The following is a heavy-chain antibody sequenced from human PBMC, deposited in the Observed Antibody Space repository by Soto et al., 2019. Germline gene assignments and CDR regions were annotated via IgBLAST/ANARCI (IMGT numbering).Heavy chain of an antibody. Sequence: GGSLRLSCAASGFTFSSYGMHWVRQAPGKGLEWVAVIWYDGSNKYYADSVKGRFTISRDNSKNTPYLQMNSLRAEDTAVYYCARDRSGYYYDSSGPFDYWGQGTLVTVSS. CDR2: IWYDGSNK. D-gene: IGHD3-22*01. J-gene: IGHJ4*02. V-gene: IGHV3-33*01. CDR1: GFTFSSYG. CDR3: ARDRSGYYYDSSGPFDY.